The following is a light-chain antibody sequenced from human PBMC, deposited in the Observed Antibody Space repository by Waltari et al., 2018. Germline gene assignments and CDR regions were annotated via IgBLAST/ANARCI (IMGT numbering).Light chain of an antibody. J-gene: IGLJ2*01. CDR2: YKSDSDK. CDR3: MIFHGNAWV. CDR1: SGINVGAYR. Sequence: QAVLTQPSSLSASPGASASLTCTLRSGINVGAYRIYWYQQKPGSPLQYLLRYKSDSDKGLGSGVPSRFSGSKDASANAGILLISGLQSDDEADYYCMIFHGNAWVFGGGTKLTVL. V-gene: IGLV5-45*03.